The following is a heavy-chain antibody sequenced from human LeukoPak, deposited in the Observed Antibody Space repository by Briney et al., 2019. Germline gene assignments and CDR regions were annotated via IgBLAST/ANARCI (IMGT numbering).Heavy chain of an antibody. V-gene: IGHV3-74*01. CDR3: VRDLLDYDVLSGLHHYYMDV. Sequence: GGSLRLSCAASGFTFSSYWMHWVRQEPRKGLVWVSRIRGDGSNTNYADSVKGRFTISRDNAQNTVYLQMNTLRAEDTAVYYCVRDLLDYDVLSGLHHYYMDVWGQGTTVRVSS. J-gene: IGHJ6*02. CDR2: IRGDGSNT. D-gene: IGHD3-22*01. CDR1: GFTFSSYW.